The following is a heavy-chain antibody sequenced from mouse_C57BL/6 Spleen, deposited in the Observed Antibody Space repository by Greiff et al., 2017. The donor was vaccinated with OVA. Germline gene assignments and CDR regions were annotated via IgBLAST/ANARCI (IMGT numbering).Heavy chain of an antibody. J-gene: IGHJ2*01. CDR1: GFTFSDYG. CDR3: ARQEGRYFDY. V-gene: IGHV5-17*01. CDR2: ISSGSSTI. Sequence: EVKLEESGGGLVKPGGSLKLSCAASGFTFSDYGMHWVRQAPEKGLEWVAYISSGSSTIYYADTVKGRFTISRDNAKNTLFLQMTSLRSEDTAMYYCARQEGRYFDYWGQGTTLTVSS.